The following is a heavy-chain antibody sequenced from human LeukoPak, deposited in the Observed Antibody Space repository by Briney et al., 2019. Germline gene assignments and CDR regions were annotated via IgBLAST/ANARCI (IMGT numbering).Heavy chain of an antibody. CDR1: GFTFYIYA. CDR2: IGDDGSHK. D-gene: IGHD1-1*01. J-gene: IGHJ4*02. Sequence: GGSLRLSCAASGFTFYIYAMHWVRQAPGKGLQWVAVIGDDGSHKDYVDSVKGRFTISRDNPKNTLYLQMNSLTAEDTAVYYCARDTTGHYDYWGQGALVTVSS. V-gene: IGHV3-30-3*01. CDR3: ARDTTGHYDY.